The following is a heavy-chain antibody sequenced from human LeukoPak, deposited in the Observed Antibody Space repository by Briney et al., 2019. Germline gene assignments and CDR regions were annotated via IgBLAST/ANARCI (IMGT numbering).Heavy chain of an antibody. CDR3: AREWPGNWFDP. CDR1: RGTFSSYA. V-gene: IGHV1-69*04. J-gene: IGHJ5*02. Sequence: GASVKVSCKASRGTFSSYAISWVRQAPGQGLEWMGRIIPILGIANYAQKFQGRVTITADKSTSTAYMELSSLRSEDTAVYYCAREWPGNWFDPWGQGTLVTVSS. CDR2: IIPILGIA.